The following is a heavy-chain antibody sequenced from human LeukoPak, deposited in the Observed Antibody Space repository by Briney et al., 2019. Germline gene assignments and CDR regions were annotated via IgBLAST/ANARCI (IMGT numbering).Heavy chain of an antibody. D-gene: IGHD2-15*01. CDR3: ARRVTSPKLGIVVVVASDY. J-gene: IGHJ4*02. Sequence: SETLSLTCAVYGGSFSGYYWSWIRQPPGKGLEWIGEINHSGSTNYNPSLKSRVTISVDTSKNQFSLKLSFVTAADTAVYYCARRVTSPKLGIVVVVASDYWGQGTLVTVSS. CDR1: GGSFSGYY. CDR2: INHSGST. V-gene: IGHV4-34*01.